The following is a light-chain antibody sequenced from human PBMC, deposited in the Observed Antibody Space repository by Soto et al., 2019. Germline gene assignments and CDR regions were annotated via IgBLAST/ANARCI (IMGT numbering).Light chain of an antibody. CDR1: QSISSW. J-gene: IGKJ1*01. V-gene: IGKV1-5*01. CDR2: DAS. CDR3: QQYNTYSWT. Sequence: DIQMTQSPSTLSASVGDRVTITCRASQSISSWLAWYQQRPGKAPNLLIYDASSLKSGVPSRFSGSGSGTEFTLTISSLQPDDFATYYCQQYNTYSWTFGQGNKVEIK.